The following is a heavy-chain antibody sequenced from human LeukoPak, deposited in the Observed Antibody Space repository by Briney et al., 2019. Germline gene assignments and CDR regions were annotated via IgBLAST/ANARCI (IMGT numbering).Heavy chain of an antibody. J-gene: IGHJ4*02. Sequence: LETLSLTCTVSGGSISSYYWSWIRQPPGKGLEWIGYIYYSGSTNYNPSLKSRVTISVDTSKNQFSLKLSSVTAADTAVYYCARAGDSSGYYEGFDYWGQGTLVTVSS. CDR3: ARAGDSSGYYEGFDY. CDR2: IYYSGST. V-gene: IGHV4-59*01. CDR1: GGSISSYY. D-gene: IGHD3-22*01.